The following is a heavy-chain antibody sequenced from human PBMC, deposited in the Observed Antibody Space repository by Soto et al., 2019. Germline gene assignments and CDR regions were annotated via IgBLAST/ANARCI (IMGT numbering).Heavy chain of an antibody. D-gene: IGHD3-3*01. CDR2: ISGDGNTQ. V-gene: IGHV3-30-3*01. CDR3: TRVTIPSPRADY. J-gene: IGHJ4*02. CDR1: GFTFNLYT. Sequence: GGSLRLSCVASGFTFNLYTIHWLRQAPGKGLEWVAVISGDGNTQYYADSVKGRFTISRDNSKNTLHLQMNSLRVVDTAVYYCTRVTIPSPRADYWGQGTLVTVSS.